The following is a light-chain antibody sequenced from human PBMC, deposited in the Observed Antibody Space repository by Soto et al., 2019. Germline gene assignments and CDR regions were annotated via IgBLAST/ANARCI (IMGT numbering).Light chain of an antibody. CDR3: QQYNNWPPIT. CDR1: QSVSSN. CDR2: GAP. J-gene: IGKJ5*01. Sequence: EIVMTQSPATLSVSPGERATLSCRASQSVSSNLAWYQQKPGQAPRLLIYGAPTRATGIPARSSGSRSGTEFTLTISSLQSEDFAVYYCQQYNNWPPITVGQGTRREIK. V-gene: IGKV3-15*01.